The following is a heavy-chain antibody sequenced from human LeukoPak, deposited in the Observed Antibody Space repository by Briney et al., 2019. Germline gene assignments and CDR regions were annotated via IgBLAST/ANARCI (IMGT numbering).Heavy chain of an antibody. D-gene: IGHD5-18*01. J-gene: IGHJ4*02. V-gene: IGHV3-23*01. CDR3: AKWSYGSINFDY. CDR2: ISGSGGST. CDR1: GFTFSSYA. Sequence: PGGSLRLSCAASGFTFSSYAMSRVRQAPGKGLEWVSAISGSGGSTYYADSVKGRFTISRDNSKNTLYLQMNSLRAEDTAVYYYAKWSYGSINFDYWGQGTLVTVSS.